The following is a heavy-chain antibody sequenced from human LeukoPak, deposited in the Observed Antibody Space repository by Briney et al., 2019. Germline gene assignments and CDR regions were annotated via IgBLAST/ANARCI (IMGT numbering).Heavy chain of an antibody. D-gene: IGHD3-10*01. CDR3: ARARRSYYGSGSYYPYFDY. J-gene: IGHJ4*02. CDR2: INHSGST. CDR1: GGSFSGYY. Sequence: SETLSLTCAVYGGSFSGYYWSWLRQPPGKGLEWIGEINHSGSTNYNPSLKSRVTISVDTSKNQFSLKLSSVTAADTAVYYCARARRSYYGSGSYYPYFDYWGQGTLVTVSS. V-gene: IGHV4-34*01.